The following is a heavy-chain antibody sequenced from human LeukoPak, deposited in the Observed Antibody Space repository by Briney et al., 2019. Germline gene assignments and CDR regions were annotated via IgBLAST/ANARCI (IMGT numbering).Heavy chain of an antibody. J-gene: IGHJ4*02. CDR3: AKDPSSGRLKYFDY. Sequence: GGCLRLSCAASGFTFSSYAMSWVRQAPGKGLEWVSAISGSGGSTYYADSVKGRFTISRDNSKSTVYLQMSSLRAEDTAVYYCAKDPSSGRLKYFDYWGQGTLVTVSS. V-gene: IGHV3-23*01. CDR1: GFTFSSYA. D-gene: IGHD6-19*01. CDR2: ISGSGGST.